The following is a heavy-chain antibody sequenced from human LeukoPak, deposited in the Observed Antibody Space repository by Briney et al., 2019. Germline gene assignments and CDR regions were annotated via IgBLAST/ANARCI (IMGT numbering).Heavy chain of an antibody. CDR3: ATSPLGQWPFDY. D-gene: IGHD6-19*01. J-gene: IGHJ4*02. CDR2: IWYDGSNK. V-gene: IGHV3-33*03. Sequence: PGRSLRLSCAASGFTFSSYGMHWVRQAPGKGLEWVAVIWYDGSNKYYADSVKGRFTISRDNAKNSLYLQMNSLRAEDTAVYYCATSPLGQWPFDYWGQGTLVTVSS. CDR1: GFTFSSYG.